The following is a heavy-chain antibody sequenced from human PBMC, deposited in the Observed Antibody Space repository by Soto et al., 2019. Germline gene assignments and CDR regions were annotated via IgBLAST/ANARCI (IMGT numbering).Heavy chain of an antibody. CDR3: ARVRSIFGVVVDWFDP. J-gene: IGHJ5*02. V-gene: IGHV4-31*03. CDR1: GGSISSGGYY. D-gene: IGHD3-3*01. Sequence: SETLSLTCTVSGGSISSGGYYWSWVRQHPGKGLEWIGYIYYSGSTYYNPSLKSRVTISVDTSKNQFSLKLSSVTAADTAVYYCARVRSIFGVVVDWFDPWGQGTLVTVSS. CDR2: IYYSGST.